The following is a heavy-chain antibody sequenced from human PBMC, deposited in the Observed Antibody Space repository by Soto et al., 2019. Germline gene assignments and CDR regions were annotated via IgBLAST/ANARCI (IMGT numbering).Heavy chain of an antibody. CDR3: ADPARNYYFWSGYSFYF. CDR2: MNPNSGNT. D-gene: IGHD3-3*01. CDR1: GYTFTSYD. Sequence: QVQLVQSGAEVKKPGASVKVSCKASGYTFTSYDINWVRQATGQGLEWMGWMNPNSGNTGYAQKFQGRVTMTRNTTLSTAYMGLSSLNSEDTAGYYWADPARNYYFWSGYSFYFWGQGTMVTVSS. J-gene: IGHJ3*01. V-gene: IGHV1-8*01.